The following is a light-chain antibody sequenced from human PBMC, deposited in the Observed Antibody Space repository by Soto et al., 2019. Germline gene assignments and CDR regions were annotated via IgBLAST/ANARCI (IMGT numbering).Light chain of an antibody. CDR2: GAS. Sequence: EIVLTQSPGTLSLSPGESATLSCRVSQSVRSTYLAWYQQKPGQAPRLLIYGASSRATGIPDRFSGSGSGTDFTLTISRLEPEDFAVYYCQQYCSSPPWTFGQGTKVEIK. V-gene: IGKV3-20*01. J-gene: IGKJ1*01. CDR3: QQYCSSPPWT. CDR1: QSVRSTY.